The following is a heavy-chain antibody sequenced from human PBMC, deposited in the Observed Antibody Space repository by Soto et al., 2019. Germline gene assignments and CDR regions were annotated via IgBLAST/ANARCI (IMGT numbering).Heavy chain of an antibody. J-gene: IGHJ3*02. V-gene: IGHV1-69*13. CDR3: ARRAVVSINHDAFDI. D-gene: IGHD2-15*01. Sequence: ASVKVSCKASGGTFSSYAISWVLQAPEQGLEWMGGIIPIFGTANYAQKFQGRVTITADESTSTAYMELSSLRSEDTAVYYCARRAVVSINHDAFDIWGQGTMVTVSS. CDR1: GGTFSSYA. CDR2: IIPIFGTA.